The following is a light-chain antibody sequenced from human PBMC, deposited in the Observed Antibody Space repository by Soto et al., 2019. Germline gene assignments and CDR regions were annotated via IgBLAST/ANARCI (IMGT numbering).Light chain of an antibody. V-gene: IGKV1-27*01. CDR3: QKYNSAPLT. Sequence: DIQMTQSPSSLSASVGDRVTITCRASQGISNSLAWYQQKPGKVPKLLIYTASTLQSGVPSRFSGRGFGTDFTLTITSLQPEDVATYYCQKYNSAPLTFGGGTKVDIK. CDR1: QGISNS. CDR2: TAS. J-gene: IGKJ4*01.